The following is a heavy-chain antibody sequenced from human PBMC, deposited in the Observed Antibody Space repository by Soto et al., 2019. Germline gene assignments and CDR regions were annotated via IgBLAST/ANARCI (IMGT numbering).Heavy chain of an antibody. Sequence: ASVKVSCKASGYTFTNYGITWVRQAPGQGLEWMGWISAYNGDTHYTQRLQGRVTMTTDTSTSTAYMELRGLRSEDTAVYYCARLGYCSSTSCYGWGYMDVWGKGTTVTVSS. J-gene: IGHJ6*03. CDR3: ARLGYCSSTSCYGWGYMDV. V-gene: IGHV1-18*01. CDR2: ISAYNGDT. CDR1: GYTFTNYG. D-gene: IGHD2-2*01.